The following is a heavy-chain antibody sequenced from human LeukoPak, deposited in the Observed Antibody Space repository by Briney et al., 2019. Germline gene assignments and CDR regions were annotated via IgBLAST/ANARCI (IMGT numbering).Heavy chain of an antibody. CDR2: INHSGST. CDR1: GGSFSGYY. D-gene: IGHD5-18*01. CDR3: VRSLFSGYSYGRYFDY. J-gene: IGHJ4*02. V-gene: IGHV4-34*01. Sequence: PSETLSLTCAVYGGSFSGYYWSWIRRPPGKGLEWIGEINHSGSTNYNPSLKSRVTMSVDTSKNQFSLKLSSVTAADTAVYYCVRSLFSGYSYGRYFDYWGQGTLVTVSS.